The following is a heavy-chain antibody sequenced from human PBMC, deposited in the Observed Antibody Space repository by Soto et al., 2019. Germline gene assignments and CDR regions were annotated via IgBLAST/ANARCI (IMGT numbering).Heavy chain of an antibody. CDR1: GFTFSSYA. Sequence: QVQLVESGGGVVQPGRSLRLSCAASGFTFSSYAMHWVRQAPGKGLEWVAVISYDGSNKYYADSVKGRFTISRDNSKNTLDLQMNSLRAEDTAVYYCAREGYFDWFSARYGMDVWGQGTTVTVSS. V-gene: IGHV3-30-3*01. CDR3: AREGYFDWFSARYGMDV. J-gene: IGHJ6*02. CDR2: ISYDGSNK. D-gene: IGHD3-9*01.